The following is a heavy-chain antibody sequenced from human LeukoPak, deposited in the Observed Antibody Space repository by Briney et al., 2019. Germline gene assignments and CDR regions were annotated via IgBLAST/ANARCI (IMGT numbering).Heavy chain of an antibody. V-gene: IGHV4-34*01. CDR2: INHSGST. CDR1: GGSFSGYY. D-gene: IGHD2-15*01. Sequence: SETLSLTCAVYGGSFSGYYWSWIRQPPGKGLEWIGEINHSGSTNYNPSLKSRVTISVDTSKNQFSLKLSSVTAAGTAVYYCARGLGGSYWGQGTLVTVSS. CDR3: ARGLGGSY. J-gene: IGHJ4*02.